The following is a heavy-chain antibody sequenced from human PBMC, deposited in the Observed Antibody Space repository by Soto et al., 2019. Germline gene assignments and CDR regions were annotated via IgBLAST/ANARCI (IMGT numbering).Heavy chain of an antibody. Sequence: EVQLLESGGGLVQPGGSLRLSCAASGFTVSTYGVTWVCQAPGKGLEWVSGFTGVIGTTHYADSVKGRFTITRDNSNNTVYLQMNSLRVEDTAVYYCARWNGYGDYWGRGTLVTVSS. J-gene: IGHJ4*02. CDR1: GFTVSTYG. CDR3: ARWNGYGDY. V-gene: IGHV3-23*01. CDR2: FTGVIGTT. D-gene: IGHD1-1*01.